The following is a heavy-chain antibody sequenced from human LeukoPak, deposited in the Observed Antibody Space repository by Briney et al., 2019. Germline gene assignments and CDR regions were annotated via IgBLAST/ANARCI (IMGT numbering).Heavy chain of an antibody. CDR1: GGSISSYY. D-gene: IGHD5-24*01. V-gene: IGHV4-59*12. CDR2: IYYSGST. CDR3: ATDGLRDGYSP. Sequence: SETLSLTCTVSGGSISSYYWSWIRQPPGKGLEWIGYIYYSGSTNYNPSLKSRVTISVDTSKNQFSLKLSSVTAADTAVYYCATDGLRDGYSPWGQGTLVTVSS. J-gene: IGHJ5*02.